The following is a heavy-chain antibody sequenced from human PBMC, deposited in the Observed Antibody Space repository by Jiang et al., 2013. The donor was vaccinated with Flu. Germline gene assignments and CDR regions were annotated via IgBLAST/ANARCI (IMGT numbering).Heavy chain of an antibody. Sequence: TVSGGSISSYYWSWIRQPPGKGLEWIGYIYYSGSTNYNPSLKSRVTISVDTSKNQFSLKLSSVTAADTAVYYCARVEESGMDVWGKGTTVTVSS. J-gene: IGHJ6*04. V-gene: IGHV4-59*01. CDR3: ARVEESGMDV. CDR2: IYYSGST. CDR1: GGSISSYY.